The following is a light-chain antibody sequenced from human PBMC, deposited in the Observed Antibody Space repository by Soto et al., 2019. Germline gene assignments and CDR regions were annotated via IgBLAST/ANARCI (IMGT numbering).Light chain of an antibody. V-gene: IGKV3-20*01. CDR3: QQYYSLWT. CDR2: GAS. J-gene: IGKJ1*01. Sequence: EIVLTQSPDTLSLAPGERATLSCRASQSVGSNFLAWYQQKPGQAPRLLIHGASNRATDIPDRFSGSGSGKDFTLTISRLEPEDFAVYYCQQYYSLWTFGQGTKVDIK. CDR1: QSVGSNF.